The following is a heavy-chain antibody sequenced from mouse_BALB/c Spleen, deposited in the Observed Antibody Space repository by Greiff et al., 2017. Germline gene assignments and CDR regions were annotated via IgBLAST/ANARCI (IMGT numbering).Heavy chain of an antibody. CDR2: IYPGDGDT. CDR3: ERDDGHYAMDY. J-gene: IGHJ4*01. D-gene: IGHD2-3*01. Sequence: QVQLQQSGAELVRPGSSVKISCKASGYAFSSYWMNWVKQRPGQGLEWIGQIYPGDGDTNYNGKFEGKATLTADKSSSTAYMQLSSLTSEDYAVYICERDDGHYAMDYWGQGTSVTVSS. CDR1: GYAFSSYW. V-gene: IGHV1-80*01.